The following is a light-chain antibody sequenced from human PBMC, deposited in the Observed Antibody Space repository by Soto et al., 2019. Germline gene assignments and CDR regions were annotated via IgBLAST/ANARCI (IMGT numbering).Light chain of an antibody. V-gene: IGKV3-20*01. CDR3: QQYVSSPWA. CDR1: QNIENH. Sequence: EIVLTHSPATLSVSPGERATLSFSASQNIENHLAWYQQTPGQAPRLLIHGASTRATGIPTRFSGSGSGTEFTLTISRLEPEDFAVYYCQQYVSSPWAFGQGTKVDIK. CDR2: GAS. J-gene: IGKJ1*01.